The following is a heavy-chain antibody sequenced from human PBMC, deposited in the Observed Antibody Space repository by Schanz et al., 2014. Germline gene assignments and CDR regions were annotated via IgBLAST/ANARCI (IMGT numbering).Heavy chain of an antibody. J-gene: IGHJ3*01. CDR1: GFTFSDYY. CDR3: ARDGGRDGYNLAFDV. CDR2: MYINSGST. Sequence: QVQLVESGGTLVKPGGSLRLSCVVSGFTFSDYYMSWIRQAPGKGLEWISSMYINSGSTQYADSVKGRFIISRDSSKNTLFLQMNSLRAEATAVYLCARDGGRDGYNLAFDVWGQGTLVTVSS. V-gene: IGHV3-11*05. D-gene: IGHD5-12*01.